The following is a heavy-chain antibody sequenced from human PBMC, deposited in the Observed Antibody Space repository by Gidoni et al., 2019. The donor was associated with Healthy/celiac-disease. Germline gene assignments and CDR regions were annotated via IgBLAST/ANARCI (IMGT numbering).Heavy chain of an antibody. V-gene: IGHV4-61*01. CDR3: ARRGPGGRSFDI. CDR2: IYYSGST. CDR1: GGSVSSAPYY. Sequence: QVQLQESGPGLVKPSETLSLTCTVSGGSVSSAPYYWSWIRQPPGKGLEWIGYIYYSGSTHYNPSLKSRVTISVDTSKNQFSLKLSSVTAADTAVYYCARRGPGGRSFDIWGQGTMVTVSS. D-gene: IGHD3-10*01. J-gene: IGHJ3*02.